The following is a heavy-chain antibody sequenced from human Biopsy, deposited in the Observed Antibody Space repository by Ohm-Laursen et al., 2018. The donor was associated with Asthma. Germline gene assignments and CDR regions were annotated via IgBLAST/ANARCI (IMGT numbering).Heavy chain of an antibody. CDR1: EFTFGDYW. Sequence: SLRLSCAAPEFTFGDYWMSWVRQVPGKGLEWVANIKHDGTEKNHVDSLKGRFTISRDNAKNSLYLQMNSLRAEDTAVYYCARTFHFWSPYHAEHYQLWGQGTLVTVPS. D-gene: IGHD3-3*02. J-gene: IGHJ1*01. CDR2: IKHDGTEK. CDR3: ARTFHFWSPYHAEHYQL. V-gene: IGHV3-7*01.